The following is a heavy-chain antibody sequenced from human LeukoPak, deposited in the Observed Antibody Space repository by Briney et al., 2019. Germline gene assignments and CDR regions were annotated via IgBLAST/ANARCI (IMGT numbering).Heavy chain of an antibody. V-gene: IGHV3-48*01. CDR3: ARRRDSGSLQHFDY. J-gene: IGHJ4*02. CDR2: ISSGNSNI. D-gene: IGHD1-26*01. Sequence: GGSLRLSCAASGFAFSSYTMNWVRQAPGKGLEWVSYISSGNSNIYYADSVKGRFTISRDNAKNSLYLQMNSLGAEDTAVYYCARRRDSGSLQHFDYWGQGTLVTVSS. CDR1: GFAFSSYT.